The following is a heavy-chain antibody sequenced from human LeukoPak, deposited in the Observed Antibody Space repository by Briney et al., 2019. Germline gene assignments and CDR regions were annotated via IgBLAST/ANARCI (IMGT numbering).Heavy chain of an antibody. Sequence: GGSLRLSCAASGFTFSSYSMNWVRQAPGKGLEWVSSISSSSSYIYYADSVKGRFTISRDNAKNSLYLQMNSLRAEDTAVYYCARDPAPYYYDSSGYCYENWGQGTLVTVSS. J-gene: IGHJ4*02. D-gene: IGHD3-22*01. CDR3: ARDPAPYYYDSSGYCYEN. CDR2: ISSSSSYI. CDR1: GFTFSSYS. V-gene: IGHV3-21*01.